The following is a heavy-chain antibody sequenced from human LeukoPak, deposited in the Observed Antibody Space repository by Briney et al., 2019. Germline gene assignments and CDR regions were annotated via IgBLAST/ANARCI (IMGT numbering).Heavy chain of an antibody. CDR3: ARLREIRSYFDY. CDR1: GGSFSGYY. V-gene: IGHV4-34*01. J-gene: IGHJ4*02. CDR2: INHSGST. Sequence: PSETLSLTCAVYGGSFSGYYWSWIRQPPGKGLEWIGEINHSGSTNYNPSLKSRVTISVDTSKNQFSLKLSSVTAADTAVYYCARLREIRSYFDYWGQGTLVTVSS. D-gene: IGHD3-10*01.